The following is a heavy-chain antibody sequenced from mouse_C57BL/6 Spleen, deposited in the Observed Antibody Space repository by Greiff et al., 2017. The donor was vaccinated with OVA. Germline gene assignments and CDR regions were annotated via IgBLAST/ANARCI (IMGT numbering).Heavy chain of an antibody. CDR3: ANYYGSSYQYYYAMDY. D-gene: IGHD1-1*01. J-gene: IGHJ4*01. CDR1: GYSITSGYY. Sequence: DVKLQESGPGLVKPSQSLSLTCSVTGYSITSGYYWNWIRQFPGNKLEWMGYISYDGSNNYNPSLKNRISITRDTSKNQFFLKLNSVTTEDTATYYGANYYGSSYQYYYAMDYWGQGTSVTVS. CDR2: ISYDGSN. V-gene: IGHV3-6*01.